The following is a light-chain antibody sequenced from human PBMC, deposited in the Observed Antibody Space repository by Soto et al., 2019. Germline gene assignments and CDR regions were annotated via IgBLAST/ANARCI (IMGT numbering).Light chain of an antibody. V-gene: IGKV3-15*01. CDR2: GAS. J-gene: IGKJ1*01. Sequence: ETVMTQSPVTLSVSPGERATLSCRASQNIENHLAWYQQTPGQAPRLLIHGASTRATGIPTRFSGSGSGTEFTLTISSLQSEDFAVYYCQQYAYWWAFGQGTKVDIK. CDR1: QNIENH. CDR3: QQYAYWWA.